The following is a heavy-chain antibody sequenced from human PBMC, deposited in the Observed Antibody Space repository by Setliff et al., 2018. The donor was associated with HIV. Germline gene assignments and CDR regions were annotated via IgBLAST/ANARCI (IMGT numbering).Heavy chain of an antibody. CDR2: SYYSGST. CDR3: ARADLGPRYMDV. V-gene: IGHV4-39*07. CDR1: GGSISGSNYY. D-gene: IGHD3-16*01. J-gene: IGHJ6*03. Sequence: SETLSLTCTVSGGSISGSNYYWAWIRQPPGKGLEWIGSSYYSGSTYYNPSLKSRVTISVDMSKNQFSLKLSSVTAADTAVYYCARADLGPRYMDVWGKGTTVTVSS.